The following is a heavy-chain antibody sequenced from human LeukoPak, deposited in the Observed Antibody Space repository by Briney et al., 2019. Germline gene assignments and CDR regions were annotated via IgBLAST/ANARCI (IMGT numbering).Heavy chain of an antibody. V-gene: IGHV3-53*01. D-gene: IGHD1-26*01. CDR3: ASPLKLYYYYGMDV. CDR2: IYSRGST. Sequence: GGSLRLSCAASGFTVSSNYMIWVRQAPGKGLEWVSLIYSRGSTYYADSVKGRFTISRDNSKNTLYLQMNSLRAEDTAMYYCASPLKLYYYYGMDVWGQGTTVTVSS. J-gene: IGHJ6*02. CDR1: GFTVSSNY.